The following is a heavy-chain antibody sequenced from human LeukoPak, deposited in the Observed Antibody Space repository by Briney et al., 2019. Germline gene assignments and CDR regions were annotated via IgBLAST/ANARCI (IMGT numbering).Heavy chain of an antibody. CDR3: AKRGVVIRVILVGFHKEAYYFDS. J-gene: IGHJ4*02. CDR2: ISSSGGAT. CDR1: GITLSNYG. V-gene: IGHV3-23*01. D-gene: IGHD3-22*01. Sequence: GGSLRLSCAVSGITLSNYGMTWVRQAPGKGLGWVAGISSSGGATYYADSVKGRFTISRDNPKNTLYLQINSLRAEDTAVYCCAKRGVVIRVILVGFHKEAYYFDSWGQEALVTVPS.